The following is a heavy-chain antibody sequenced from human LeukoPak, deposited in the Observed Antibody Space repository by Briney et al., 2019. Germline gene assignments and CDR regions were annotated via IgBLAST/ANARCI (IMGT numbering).Heavy chain of an antibody. Sequence: PGGSLRLSCAASGFTFSSYWMSWVRQAPGKGLEWVANIKQDGSEKYYVDSVKGRFTISRDNAKNSLYLQMNSLRAEDTALYYCAKAAGIAAARNFQHWGQGTLVTVSS. CDR1: GFTFSSYW. CDR3: AKAAGIAAARNFQH. CDR2: IKQDGSEK. J-gene: IGHJ1*01. V-gene: IGHV3-7*03. D-gene: IGHD6-13*01.